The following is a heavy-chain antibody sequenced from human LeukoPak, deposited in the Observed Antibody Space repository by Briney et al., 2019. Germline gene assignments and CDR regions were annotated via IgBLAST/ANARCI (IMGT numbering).Heavy chain of an antibody. D-gene: IGHD3-22*01. V-gene: IGHV5-51*01. CDR3: ARLGLEAYDNSGYYYLDY. Sequence: GESLKISCKGSGYSFSNYWIGWGRQMPGKGLEWMGTIYPGDSDTRYRPSFQGQVTISADKSSSTAYLQWSSLKASDTAMYCCARLGLEAYDNSGYYYLDYWGQGALVTVSS. J-gene: IGHJ4*02. CDR1: GYSFSNYW. CDR2: IYPGDSDT.